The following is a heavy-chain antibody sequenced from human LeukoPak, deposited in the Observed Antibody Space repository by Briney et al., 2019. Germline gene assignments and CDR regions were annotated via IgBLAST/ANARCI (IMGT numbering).Heavy chain of an antibody. V-gene: IGHV3-23*01. J-gene: IGHJ4*02. Sequence: GGSLRLSWAASGFTFSSYAMIGVRHAPGKGLEWVSAISGSGGSTYNADSVKGRFTISRDNYKNTLYLQMNSLRADDTAVYYCARGGFDWLLDYWGPGTPVTVSS. CDR3: ARGGFDWLLDY. CDR1: GFTFSSYA. CDR2: ISGSGGST. D-gene: IGHD3-9*01.